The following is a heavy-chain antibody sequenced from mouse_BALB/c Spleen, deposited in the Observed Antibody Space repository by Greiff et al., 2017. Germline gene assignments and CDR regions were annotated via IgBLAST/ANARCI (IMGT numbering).Heavy chain of an antibody. J-gene: IGHJ3*01. Sequence: VQLQQSGPELVKPGASVKISCKASGYSFTGYFMNWVMQSHGKSLEWIGRINPYNGDTFYNQKFKGKATLTVDKSSSTAHMELRSLASEDSAVYYCARGAATAWFAYWGQGTLVTVS. D-gene: IGHD1-2*01. V-gene: IGHV1-20*02. CDR1: GYSFTGYF. CDR2: INPYNGDT. CDR3: ARGAATAWFAY.